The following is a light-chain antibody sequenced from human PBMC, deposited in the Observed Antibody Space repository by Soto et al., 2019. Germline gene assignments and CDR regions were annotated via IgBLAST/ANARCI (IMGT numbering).Light chain of an antibody. V-gene: IGKV3-11*01. J-gene: IGKJ1*01. CDR1: QGIRNY. CDR2: DAS. Sequence: EVVLTQSPATLSLSPGERATLSCRASQGIRNYLAWYQQKPGQAPRLLIYDASNRATGIPARFSGSGSGTDFTLTISRLEPEDFAVYYCQQRRNWPAFGQGPKVKIK. CDR3: QQRRNWPA.